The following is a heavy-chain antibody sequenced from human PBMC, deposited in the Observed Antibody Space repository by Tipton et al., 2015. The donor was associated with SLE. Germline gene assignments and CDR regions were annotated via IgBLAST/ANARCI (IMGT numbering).Heavy chain of an antibody. CDR3: ARDRLIWTRDGMDV. D-gene: IGHD1-1*01. J-gene: IGHJ6*02. CDR2: ISYDGSNK. CDR1: GFTFSNYA. V-gene: IGHV3-30*01. Sequence: SLRLSCAASGFTFSNYAMHWVRQAPGKGLDWAAVISYDGSNKDYADSVKGRFTISRDNSKNTVYLQMNSLRGEDTAVYYCARDRLIWTRDGMDVWGQGTTVTVSS.